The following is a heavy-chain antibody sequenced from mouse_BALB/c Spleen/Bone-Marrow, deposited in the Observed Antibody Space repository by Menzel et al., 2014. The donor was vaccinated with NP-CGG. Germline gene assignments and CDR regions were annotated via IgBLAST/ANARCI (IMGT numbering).Heavy chain of an antibody. CDR2: INPSNGRT. Sequence: QVQLKHSGAKLVKPGASVKLSCKASGYTFTSYWMHWVKQRPGQGLEWIGEINPSNGRTNYNEKFKSKATLTVDKSSSTAYMQLSSLTSEDSAVYYCARRTTTVVATDYWGQGTTLTVSS. J-gene: IGHJ2*01. D-gene: IGHD1-1*01. CDR1: GYTFTSYW. CDR3: ARRTTTVVATDY. V-gene: IGHV1S81*02.